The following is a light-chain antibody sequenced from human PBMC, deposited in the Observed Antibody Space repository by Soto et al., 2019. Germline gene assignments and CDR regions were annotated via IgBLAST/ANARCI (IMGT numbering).Light chain of an antibody. CDR2: DTS. CDR1: TGAVTSGHY. J-gene: IGLJ3*02. Sequence: QTVVTQEPSLTVSPGGTVTLTCGSSTGAVTSGHYPYWIQQKPGQAPRTLLYDTSNRHSWTPVRFSGSLVGGKAALILSGAQPEDEAEYYCLLAYSGGPVFGGGTKLTVL. CDR3: LLAYSGGPV. V-gene: IGLV7-46*01.